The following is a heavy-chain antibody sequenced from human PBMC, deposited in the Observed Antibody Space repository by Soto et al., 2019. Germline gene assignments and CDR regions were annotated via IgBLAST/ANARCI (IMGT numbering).Heavy chain of an antibody. CDR1: GGSFSSYA. V-gene: IGHV1-69*04. D-gene: IGHD2-15*01. J-gene: IGHJ5*02. Sequence: SVKVSCKASGGSFSSYAISWVRQAPGQGLERMGRIFPKLGIANYAQKFQGRVTITADESTSTAYMELSSLRFEDTAVYYCARDDVGYCTGGSCSTDPIYNWFDPWGPGTLVTVSS. CDR3: ARDDVGYCTGGSCSTDPIYNWFDP. CDR2: IFPKLGIA.